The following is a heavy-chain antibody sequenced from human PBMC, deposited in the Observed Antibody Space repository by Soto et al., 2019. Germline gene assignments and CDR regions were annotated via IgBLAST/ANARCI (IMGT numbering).Heavy chain of an antibody. D-gene: IGHD3-22*01. V-gene: IGHV3-30*18. CDR3: AKDKNGYYGWYYYDSSGYWNHFDY. CDR1: GFTFSSYG. J-gene: IGHJ4*02. Sequence: PGGSLRLSCAASGFTFSSYGMHWVRQAPGKGLEWVAVISYDGSNKYYADSVKGRFTISRDNSKNTLYLQMNSLRAEDTAVYYCAKDKNGYYGWYYYDSSGYWNHFDYWGQGTLVTVSS. CDR2: ISYDGSNK.